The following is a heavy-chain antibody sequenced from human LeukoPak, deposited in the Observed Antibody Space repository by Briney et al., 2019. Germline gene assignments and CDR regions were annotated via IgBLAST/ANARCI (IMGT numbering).Heavy chain of an antibody. CDR2: IYYSGST. J-gene: IGHJ6*02. Sequence: SETLSLTCTVSGGSISSYYWSWIRQPPGKGLEWIGYIYYSGSTNYNPSLKSRVTISVDTSKNQFSLKLSSVTAADTAVYYCARYVHDVLTGPINYYYYGMDVWGQGTTVTVSS. V-gene: IGHV4-59*08. CDR3: ARYVHDVLTGPINYYYYGMDV. CDR1: GGSISSYY. D-gene: IGHD3-9*01.